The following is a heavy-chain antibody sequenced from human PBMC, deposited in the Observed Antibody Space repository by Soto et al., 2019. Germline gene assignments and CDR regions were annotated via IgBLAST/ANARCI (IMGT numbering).Heavy chain of an antibody. V-gene: IGHV4-30-2*01. CDR1: DGCLGSESKS. CDR3: ARSMEFDY. Sequence: PSYTMSLTSSVEDGCLGSESKSWTWIRQPPGKGLEWIGYIFPSGTTYYNPSLKSRVTISIDVSKNQFSLSLRSLTAADTAIYYCARSMEFDYWSQGTQFTGSA. J-gene: IGHJ4*02. CDR2: IFPSGTT. D-gene: IGHD1-1*01.